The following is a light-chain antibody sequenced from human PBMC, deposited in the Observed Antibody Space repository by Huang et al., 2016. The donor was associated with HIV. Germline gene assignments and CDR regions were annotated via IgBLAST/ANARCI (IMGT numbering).Light chain of an antibody. J-gene: IGKJ2*01. V-gene: IGKV3-15*01. CDR1: QRVGVN. CDR3: QQYDKWLGT. Sequence: EVMMTQSPATLSVSLGDKASLSCRASQRVGVNLACYQQKPVQAPTLLIYGASDRATGISSRFSGSGSGTDFTLTISSLQSEDSAVYFCQQYDKWLGTFGQGTRLQI. CDR2: GAS.